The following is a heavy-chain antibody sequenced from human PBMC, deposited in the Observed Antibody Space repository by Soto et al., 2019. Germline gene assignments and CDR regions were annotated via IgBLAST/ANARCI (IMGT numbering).Heavy chain of an antibody. J-gene: IGHJ5*02. V-gene: IGHV5-51*01. D-gene: IGHD3-10*01. CDR3: ARATMVRGVIIRAWFDP. Sequence: SGESLKISCKGSGYSFTSYWICWVRQMPGKGLEWMGIIYPGDSDTRYSPSFQGQVTISADKSISTAYLQWSSLKASDTAMYYCARATMVRGVIIRAWFDPWGQGTLVTAPQ. CDR1: GYSFTSYW. CDR2: IYPGDSDT.